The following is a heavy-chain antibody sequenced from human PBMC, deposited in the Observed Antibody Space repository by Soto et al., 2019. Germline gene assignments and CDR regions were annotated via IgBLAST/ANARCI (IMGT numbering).Heavy chain of an antibody. J-gene: IGHJ4*02. V-gene: IGHV5-10-1*01. Sequence: EVQLVQSGAEVKKPGESLRISCKGSGYSFTSYWISWVRQMPGKGLEWMGRIDPSDSYTNYSPSFQGHVTISADKSISTAYLQWSSLKASDTAMSHCARLQAAAGDNDLTFDYWGQGTLVTVSS. CDR2: IDPSDSYT. D-gene: IGHD6-13*01. CDR1: GYSFTSYW. CDR3: ARLQAAAGDNDLTFDY.